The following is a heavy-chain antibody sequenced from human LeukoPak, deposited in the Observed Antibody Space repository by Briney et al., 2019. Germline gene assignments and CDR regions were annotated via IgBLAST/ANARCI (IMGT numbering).Heavy chain of an antibody. CDR1: GGSFSGYY. CDR3: ARGLDGADFDY. CDR2: INHSGST. J-gene: IGHJ4*02. D-gene: IGHD4-17*01. V-gene: IGHV4-34*01. Sequence: SETLSLTCAVYGGSFSGYYWSWIRQPPGKGLEWIGEINHSGSTNYNPSLKSRVTISVDTSKNQFSLKLSSVTAADTAVYYCARGLDGADFDYWGQGTLVTVSS.